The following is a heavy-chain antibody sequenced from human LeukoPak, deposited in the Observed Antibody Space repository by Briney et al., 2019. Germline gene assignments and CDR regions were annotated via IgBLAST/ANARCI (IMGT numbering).Heavy chain of an antibody. J-gene: IGHJ4*02. CDR3: ARHGPTWNYGEIDY. V-gene: IGHV4-39*01. CDR2: IYYSGST. Sequence: SSETLSLTCGFSGYSISSGSYYWGWIRQPPGKGLEWIGSIYYSGSTYYNPSLKSRVTIYVDTSKNQVSLKLSSVPAADTAVYYCARHGPTWNYGEIDYWGQGTLVNVSS. CDR1: GYSISSGSYY. D-gene: IGHD1-7*01.